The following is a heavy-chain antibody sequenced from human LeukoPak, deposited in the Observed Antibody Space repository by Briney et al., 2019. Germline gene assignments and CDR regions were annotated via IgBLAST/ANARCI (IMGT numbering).Heavy chain of an antibody. Sequence: PAETLSLTCTVSGGSISSGTYYWSWIRQPAGKGLEWIGRIYTSGSTNYNPSLKSRVTISVDTSKNQFSLKLSSVTAADTAVYYCARDFGYNSPWFDPWGQGTLVTVSS. D-gene: IGHD1-20*01. CDR1: GGSISSGTYY. V-gene: IGHV4-61*02. CDR2: IYTSGST. CDR3: ARDFGYNSPWFDP. J-gene: IGHJ5*02.